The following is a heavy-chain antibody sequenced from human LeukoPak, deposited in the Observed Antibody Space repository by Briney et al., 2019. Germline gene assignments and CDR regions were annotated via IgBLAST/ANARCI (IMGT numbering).Heavy chain of an antibody. V-gene: IGHV3-23*01. D-gene: IGHD5-18*01. CDR2: ISSSGATT. Sequence: GGSLRLSCAASGFTFSSHAMSWVRQAPGKGLEWVSGISSSGATTCYADSVKGRFTISRDNSKSSLYLLMNSLRTEDTAVYYCAKVTLGYSYGPPHSWGQGTLVTVSA. CDR3: AKVTLGYSYGPPHS. CDR1: GFTFSSHA. J-gene: IGHJ4*02.